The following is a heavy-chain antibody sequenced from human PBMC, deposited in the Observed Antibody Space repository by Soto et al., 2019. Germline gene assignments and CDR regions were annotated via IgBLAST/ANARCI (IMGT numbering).Heavy chain of an antibody. D-gene: IGHD2-15*01. CDR1: GFTFSSYW. CDR2: INSDGSST. CDR3: ARSIAAGVNWFDP. J-gene: IGHJ5*02. Sequence: EVQLVESGGGLVQPGGSLRLSCAASGFTFSSYWMHWVRQAPGKGLVWVSRINSDGSSTSYADSVKGRFTISRDNAKNTLYLQMNSLRSEDTAVYYCARSIAAGVNWFDPWGQGTLVTVSS. V-gene: IGHV3-74*01.